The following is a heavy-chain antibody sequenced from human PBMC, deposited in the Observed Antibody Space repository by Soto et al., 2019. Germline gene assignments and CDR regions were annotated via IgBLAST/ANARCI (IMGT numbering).Heavy chain of an antibody. CDR3: AKNSEATIRVGYDY. D-gene: IGHD5-12*01. CDR1: GFTFSSYT. CDR2: ITGSGGNT. J-gene: IGHJ4*02. V-gene: IGHV3-23*01. Sequence: EVQLLESGGGLAQPGGSLRLSCAASGFTFSSYTMSWVRQAPGKGLEWVSAITGSGGNTFYADSVRGRFTISRDNSKNTLYLQMSSLRAEAGAVYSCAKNSEATIRVGYDYWGQGTLVTVSS.